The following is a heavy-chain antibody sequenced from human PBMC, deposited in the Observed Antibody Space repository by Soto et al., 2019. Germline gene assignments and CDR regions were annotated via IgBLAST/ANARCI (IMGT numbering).Heavy chain of an antibody. Sequence: GASVKVSCKASGYTFTDFYLHWVRRAPGQGLEWMGWINPNSGGTTYAQKFQGRVTMTRDTSITTAYMELSSLKSDDTAVFYCARSRDGYNQWGQGTLVTVSS. D-gene: IGHD5-12*01. V-gene: IGHV1-2*02. CDR2: INPNSGGT. CDR3: ARSRDGYNQ. J-gene: IGHJ4*02. CDR1: GYTFTDFY.